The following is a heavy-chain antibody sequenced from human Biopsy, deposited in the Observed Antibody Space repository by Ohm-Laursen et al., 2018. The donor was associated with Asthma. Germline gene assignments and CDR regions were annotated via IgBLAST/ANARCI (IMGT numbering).Heavy chain of an antibody. CDR3: ARKAGSCISRTYYSLDF. Sequence: GASVKVSCKSLGGTFNTYVIGWVRQAPGQGLEWMGGINSVFGTTTYPQKFQDRATITADDSTSTVYMELSSLRSEDTAVYYCARKAGSCISRTYYSLDFWGQGTLVTVSS. J-gene: IGHJ4*02. CDR2: INSVFGTT. V-gene: IGHV1-69*13. D-gene: IGHD1-26*01. CDR1: GGTFNTYV.